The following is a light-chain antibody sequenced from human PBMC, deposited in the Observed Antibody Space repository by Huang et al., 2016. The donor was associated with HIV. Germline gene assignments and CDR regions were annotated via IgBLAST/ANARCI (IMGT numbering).Light chain of an antibody. Sequence: DIQMTQSPSSLSASVGDRVTITCRASQNIKNYLNWYQQKPGKAPKFLIFAASSLHSGVPSRFSGSGSGTDFTLTISNLQPEDFATYYCQQSYSTPGYTFGQGTKLEIK. CDR2: AAS. CDR3: QQSYSTPGYT. CDR1: QNIKNY. V-gene: IGKV1-39*01. J-gene: IGKJ2*01.